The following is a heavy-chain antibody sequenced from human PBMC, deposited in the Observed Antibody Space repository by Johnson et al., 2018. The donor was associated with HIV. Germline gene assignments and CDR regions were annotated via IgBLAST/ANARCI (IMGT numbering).Heavy chain of an antibody. V-gene: IGHV3-66*01. Sequence: VQVVESGGGLVQPGGSLRLSCAASGFSVSSYYMSWVRQAPGKGLEWVSVLFSGGSINYADSVKGRFIISRDNSKNTLLLQMNSLRAEDTAVYYCAKCIWGSSLIDAFDIWGQGTRVTVSS. CDR1: GFSVSSYY. CDR3: AKCIWGSSLIDAFDI. J-gene: IGHJ3*02. D-gene: IGHD6-13*01. CDR2: LFSGGSI.